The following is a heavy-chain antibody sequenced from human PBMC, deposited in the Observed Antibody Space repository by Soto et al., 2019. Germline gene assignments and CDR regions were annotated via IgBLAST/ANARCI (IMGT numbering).Heavy chain of an antibody. J-gene: IGHJ4*02. CDR1: GFTFSSYA. V-gene: IGHV3-23*01. CDR3: AKDRLLWFGELPNFDY. CDR2: ISGSGGST. D-gene: IGHD3-10*01. Sequence: EVQLLESGGGLVQPGGSLRLSCAASGFTFSSYAMSWVRQAPGKGLEWVSAISGSGGSTYYADSVKGRFTISRDNSKNTLYLQMNSLRAEDTAVYYCAKDRLLWFGELPNFDYWGQGTLVTVSS.